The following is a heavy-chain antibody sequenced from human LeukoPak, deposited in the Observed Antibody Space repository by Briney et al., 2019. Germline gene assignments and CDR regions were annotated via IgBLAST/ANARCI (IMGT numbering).Heavy chain of an antibody. V-gene: IGHV3-7*01. CDR3: ARRRGYSYGPYYFDY. CDR2: IKQDGSEK. Sequence: PGGSLRLSCAASGFTFSSYWMSWVRQAPGKGLEWVANIKQDGSEKYYVDSVKGRFTISRDNAKNSLYLQMNRLRAEDTAVYYCARRRGYSYGPYYFDYWGQGTLVTVSS. CDR1: GFTFSSYW. J-gene: IGHJ4*02. D-gene: IGHD5-18*01.